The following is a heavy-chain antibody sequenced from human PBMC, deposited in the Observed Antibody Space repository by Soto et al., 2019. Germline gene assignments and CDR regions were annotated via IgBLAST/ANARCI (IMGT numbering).Heavy chain of an antibody. CDR2: INTDGTTT. J-gene: IGHJ4*02. Sequence: EVQLVESGGGLVQPGGSLRLSCAASGFTLSSYWMHWVRQAPGKGLVWVSRINTDGTTTTYAASVKGRFTISRDIAKNTLYLQMNSLRAEDTAVYDCARVSVGAYDFSYWGQGTLVTVSS. CDR3: ARVSVGAYDFSY. CDR1: GFTLSSYW. V-gene: IGHV3-74*01. D-gene: IGHD5-12*01.